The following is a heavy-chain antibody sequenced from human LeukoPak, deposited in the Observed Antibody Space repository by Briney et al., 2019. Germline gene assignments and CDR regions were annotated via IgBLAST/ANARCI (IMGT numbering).Heavy chain of an antibody. CDR3: AREQIVVVPAAIREIYYYMDV. D-gene: IGHD2-2*01. J-gene: IGHJ6*03. CDR2: MNPNSGNT. V-gene: IGHV1-8*03. CDR1: GYTFTSYD. Sequence: ASVKVSCKASGYTFTSYDINWVRQATGQGLEWMGWMNPNSGNTGYAQKFQGRVTITRNTSISTAYMELSSLRSEDTAVYYCAREQIVVVPAAIREIYYYMDVWGKGTTVTVSS.